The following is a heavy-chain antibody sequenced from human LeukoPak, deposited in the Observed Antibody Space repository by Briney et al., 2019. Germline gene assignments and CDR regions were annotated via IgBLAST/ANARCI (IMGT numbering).Heavy chain of an antibody. J-gene: IGHJ4*02. V-gene: IGHV4-59*12. CDR1: GGSISSYY. CDR2: IYYSGST. Sequence: SETLSLTCTVSGGSISSYYWSWIRQPPGKGLEWIGYIYYSGSTNYRPSLKSRVTISVDTSKNQFSLKLSSVTAADTAVYYCAGWGIAAAGTVYWGQGTLVTVSS. D-gene: IGHD6-13*01. CDR3: AGWGIAAAGTVY.